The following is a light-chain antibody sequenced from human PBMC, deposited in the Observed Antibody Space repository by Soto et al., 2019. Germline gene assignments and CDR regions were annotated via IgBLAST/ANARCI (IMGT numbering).Light chain of an antibody. CDR3: QKCSSAPFT. CDR2: AAS. CDR1: RGISNY. V-gene: IGKV1-27*01. J-gene: IGKJ4*01. Sequence: DIQMTQSPSSLSASVGDKVTITCRASRGISNYLAWYQQKPGKVPKLLIYAASTSQSGVPSRFSGSGSGTDFTLTISSLQPEDVATYYCQKCSSAPFTFGGGTKVEIK.